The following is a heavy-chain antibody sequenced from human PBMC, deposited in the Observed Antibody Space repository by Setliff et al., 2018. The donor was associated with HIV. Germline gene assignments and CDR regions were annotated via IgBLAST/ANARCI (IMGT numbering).Heavy chain of an antibody. Sequence: GGSLRLSCAASGFTFATYAMNWVRQAPGKGLEWVSTTTDSGDSTYYADSVKGRFTISRDNSKNTLYLQMNSLTDADTALYYCVKVPGSGIVRYFDYWGQGTLVTVSS. CDR3: VKVPGSGIVRYFDY. CDR1: GFTFATYA. D-gene: IGHD3-22*01. CDR2: TTDSGDST. V-gene: IGHV3-23*01. J-gene: IGHJ4*02.